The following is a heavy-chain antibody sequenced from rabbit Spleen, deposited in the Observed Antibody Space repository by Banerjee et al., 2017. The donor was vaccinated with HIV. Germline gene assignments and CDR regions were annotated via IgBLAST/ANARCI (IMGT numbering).Heavy chain of an antibody. CDR2: IYNGDGSA. D-gene: IGHD1-1*01. Sequence: QQQLVESGGGLVKPEGSLKLSCIASGFSFSNKAVMCWVRQAPGKGLEWIGCIYNGDGSAYYASWAKGRFTISKPSSTTMTLQMTILTAADTATYFCARDLVAVIGWNFNLCGPGTLVTVS. CDR3: ARDLVAVIGWNFNL. CDR1: GFSFSNKAV. J-gene: IGHJ4*01. V-gene: IGHV1S45*01.